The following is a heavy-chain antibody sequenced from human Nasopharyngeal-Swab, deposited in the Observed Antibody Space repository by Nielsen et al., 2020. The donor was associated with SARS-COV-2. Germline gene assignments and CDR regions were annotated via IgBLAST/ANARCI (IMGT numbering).Heavy chain of an antibody. D-gene: IGHD4-17*01. J-gene: IGHJ4*02. V-gene: IGHV3-30*03. CDR3: ARDAPAHYGAFY. CDR2: IAHDASNE. CDR1: GFTFSSFG. Sequence: GESLKISCAASGFTFSSFGMHWVRQAPGKGLEWVAFIAHDASNEYYGDSVKARFSISRDSSKNTLYLQMDSLRGEDTAVYYFARDAPAHYGAFYWGRGTLVTVSS.